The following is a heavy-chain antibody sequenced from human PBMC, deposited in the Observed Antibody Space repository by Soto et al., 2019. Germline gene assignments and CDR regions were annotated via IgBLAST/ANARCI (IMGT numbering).Heavy chain of an antibody. CDR1: GFTFSSYG. V-gene: IGHV3-30*18. J-gene: IGHJ6*02. CDR3: GKDWAGWERRPYYGMDV. CDR2: ISYDGSNK. D-gene: IGHD1-26*01. Sequence: QVQLVESGGGVVQPGRSLRLSCAASGFTFSSYGMHWVRQAPGKGLEWVAVISYDGSNKYYADSVKGRFTISRDNSKKTLYLQRNSLRAEETAVYYCGKDWAGWERRPYYGMDVWGRGTTVTVSS.